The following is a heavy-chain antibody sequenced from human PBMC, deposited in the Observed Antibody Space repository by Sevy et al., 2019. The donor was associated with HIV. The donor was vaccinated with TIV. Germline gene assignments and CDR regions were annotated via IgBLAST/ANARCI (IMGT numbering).Heavy chain of an antibody. CDR1: GYSFTSYW. CDR3: ARLPIVVVTAIPGGWFDP. V-gene: IGHV5-51*01. CDR2: IYPGDSDT. Sequence: GESLKISCKGSGYSFTSYWIGWVRQMPGKGLEWMGIIYPGDSDTRYSRSFQGQVTISADKSISTAYLQWSSLKASDTAMYYCARLPIVVVTAIPGGWFDPWGQGTLVTVSS. J-gene: IGHJ5*02. D-gene: IGHD2-21*02.